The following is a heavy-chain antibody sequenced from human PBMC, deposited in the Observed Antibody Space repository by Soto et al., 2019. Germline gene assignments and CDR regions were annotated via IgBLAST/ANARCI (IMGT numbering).Heavy chain of an antibody. D-gene: IGHD5-18*01. J-gene: IGHJ4*02. CDR1: GYTFTSYY. V-gene: IGHV1-46*01. Sequence: ASVTVSCQASGYTFTSYYMHWVRQAPGQGLEWMGIINPSFGRTSYAQKFQGRVTMTTDKSTSTAYMELSSLRSEDTAVYYCAVDVDTAINYWGQGTLVTVSS. CDR3: AVDVDTAINY. CDR2: INPSFGRT.